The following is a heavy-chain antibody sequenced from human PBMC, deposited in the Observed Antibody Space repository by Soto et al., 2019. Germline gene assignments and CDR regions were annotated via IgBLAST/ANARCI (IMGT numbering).Heavy chain of an antibody. CDR2: IYASGST. CDR1: GYTFTSYN. CDR3: FRGGYDDYEKEGRY. J-gene: IGHJ4*02. V-gene: IGHV1-46*01. D-gene: IGHD4-17*01. Sequence: QVLLVQSGAEVKRPGASVKISCKASGYTFTSYNIHWVRQAPGQGLDWMGIIYASGSTTYAQNFQGRVTVTRDTSTNTVYMELSSLRSDDTAVYFCFRGGYDDYEKEGRYWGQRTLVTVSS.